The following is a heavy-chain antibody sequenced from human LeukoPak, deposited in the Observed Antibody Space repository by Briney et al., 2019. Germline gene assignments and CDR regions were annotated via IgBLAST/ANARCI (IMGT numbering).Heavy chain of an antibody. J-gene: IGHJ6*02. CDR1: GGTFSSYA. CDR2: IIPILGTA. CDR3: ARDIVVVPAAAPEYYYYGMDV. V-gene: IGHV1-69*13. Sequence: SVKVSCKASGGTFSSYAISWVRQAPGQGLEWMGGIIPILGTANYAQKFQGRVTITADESTSTAYMELSSLRSEDTAVYYCARDIVVVPAAAPEYYYYGMDVWGQGTTVTVSS. D-gene: IGHD2-2*01.